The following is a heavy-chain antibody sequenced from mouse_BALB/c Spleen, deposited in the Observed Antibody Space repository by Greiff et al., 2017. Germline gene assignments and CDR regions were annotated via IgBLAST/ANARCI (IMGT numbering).Heavy chain of an antibody. D-gene: IGHD1-1*01. CDR1: GYSITSDYA. CDR2: ISYSGST. J-gene: IGHJ4*01. Sequence: EVQLQQSGSGLVKPSQSLSLTCTVTGYSITSDYAWNWIRQFPGNKLEWMGYISYSGSTSYNPSLKSRIPITRDTSENQFFLQLNSVTTEDTATYYCARDYYGSTLLYAMDYWGQGTSVTVSS. CDR3: ARDYYGSTLLYAMDY. V-gene: IGHV3-2*02.